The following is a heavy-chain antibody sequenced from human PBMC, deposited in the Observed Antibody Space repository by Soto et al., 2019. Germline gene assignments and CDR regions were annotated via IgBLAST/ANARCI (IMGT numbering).Heavy chain of an antibody. CDR2: IYHSGST. CDR1: GYSISSGYY. J-gene: IGHJ6*02. D-gene: IGHD6-13*01. Sequence: SETLSLTCAVSGYSISSGYYWGWIRQPPGKGLEWIGSIYHSGSTYYNPSLKSRVTISVDTSKNQFSLKLSSVTAADTAVYYCATGPPAAGLYYYYGMDVWGQGTTVTVSS. CDR3: ATGPPAAGLYYYYGMDV. V-gene: IGHV4-38-2*01.